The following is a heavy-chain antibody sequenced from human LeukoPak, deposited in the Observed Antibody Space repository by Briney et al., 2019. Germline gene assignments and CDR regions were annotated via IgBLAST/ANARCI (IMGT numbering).Heavy chain of an antibody. CDR1: GFTFSSYA. Sequence: GGSLRRSCAASGFTFSSYAMHWVRQAPGKGLEYVSAISSNGGSTYYANSVKGRFTISRDNSKTSLYLQMNSLRTEDTALYYCAKDMVLAREDQWTYMDVWGQGTTVTVSS. J-gene: IGHJ6*02. CDR2: ISSNGGST. D-gene: IGHD3-10*01. V-gene: IGHV3-64*01. CDR3: AKDMVLAREDQWTYMDV.